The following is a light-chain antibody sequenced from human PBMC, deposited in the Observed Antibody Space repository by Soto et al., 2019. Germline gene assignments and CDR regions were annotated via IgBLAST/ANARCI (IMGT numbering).Light chain of an antibody. CDR1: QGVGRF. Sequence: EIVLTQSPATLSLSPGERAALSCRASQGVGRFLAWYQQKPGQAPRLLIYDASNRATGIPATFSGSGSETDFTRVSDNLEPEDFAVYYCQQRGGWPLTFGGGTKVEIK. V-gene: IGKV3-11*01. J-gene: IGKJ4*01. CDR3: QQRGGWPLT. CDR2: DAS.